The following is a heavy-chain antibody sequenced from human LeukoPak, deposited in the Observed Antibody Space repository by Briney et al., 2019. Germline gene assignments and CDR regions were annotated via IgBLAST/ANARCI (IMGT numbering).Heavy chain of an antibody. CDR3: AGAAGFLIDY. J-gene: IGHJ4*02. Sequence: PGGSLRLSCAPSGLTLSIYWVKWVRQARGRGPGWVAIIKKDGSEKYYVDSVKGRFTVSRDNPKNSLYLQMTSQRADDTAVYFCAGAAGFLIDYWGQGALVTVSS. CDR1: GLTLSIYW. V-gene: IGHV3-7*01. CDR2: IKKDGSEK. D-gene: IGHD2/OR15-2a*01.